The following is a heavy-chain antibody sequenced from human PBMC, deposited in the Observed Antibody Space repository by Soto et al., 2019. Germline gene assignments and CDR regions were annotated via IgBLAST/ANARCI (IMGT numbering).Heavy chain of an antibody. V-gene: IGHV3-23*01. CDR2: ISYGGGTT. CDR3: AKNPGYYYDSTGYHFDS. Sequence: VQLLESGGGLVQPGGSLRLSCAASEFTFSNYAMSWVRQAPGKGLEWVSAISYGGGTTYYADSVKGRFTISRDNSKNTLYLQMNSLRAEDTAVYYCAKNPGYYYDSTGYHFDSWGQGTLVTVSS. D-gene: IGHD3-22*01. CDR1: EFTFSNYA. J-gene: IGHJ4*02.